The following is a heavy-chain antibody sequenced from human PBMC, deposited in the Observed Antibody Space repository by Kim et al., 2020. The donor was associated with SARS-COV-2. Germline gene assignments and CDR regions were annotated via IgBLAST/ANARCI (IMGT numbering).Heavy chain of an antibody. Sequence: SETLSLTCTVSGGSISSGGYYWSWLRQHPGKGLEWIGYIYYSGSTYYNPSLKRQVTISVDTSKNQFSLKLSSVTAADTAVYYCARAFTIFRVVQHFDYWGQRALVTVSS. CDR1: GGSISSGGYY. CDR2: IYYSGST. D-gene: IGHD3-3*01. V-gene: IGHV4-31*01. CDR3: ARAFTIFRVVQHFDY. J-gene: IGHJ4*02.